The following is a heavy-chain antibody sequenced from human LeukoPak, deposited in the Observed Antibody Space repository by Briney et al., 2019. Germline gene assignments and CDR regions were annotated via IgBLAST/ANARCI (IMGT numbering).Heavy chain of an antibody. CDR2: MYPNTPKA. CDR1: GYTVINYD. Sequence: ASVNVSCKTSGYTVINYDITWVRQATGQGLEWMAWMYPNTPKAGYAQKFQGRVTMTSNTSISTAYMELSSLRSEDTAVYYCARVARRTYDWLSRPDYFDYWGQGTLVTVSS. D-gene: IGHD3-9*01. CDR3: ARVARRTYDWLSRPDYFDY. J-gene: IGHJ4*02. V-gene: IGHV1-8*01.